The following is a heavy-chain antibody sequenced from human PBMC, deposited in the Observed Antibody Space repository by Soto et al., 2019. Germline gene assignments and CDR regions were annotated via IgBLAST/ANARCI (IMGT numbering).Heavy chain of an antibody. CDR1: GFTFSSYA. Sequence: EVQLLESGGGLVQPGGSLRLSCAASGFTFSSYAMSWVRQAPGRGLEWVSAISGSGGSTYYADSVKGRFTISRDNSKNTLYLQMNSLRAEDTAVYYCAKVGSMVYASFDYWGQGTLVTVSS. CDR3: AKVGSMVYASFDY. J-gene: IGHJ4*02. D-gene: IGHD2-8*01. CDR2: ISGSGGST. V-gene: IGHV3-23*01.